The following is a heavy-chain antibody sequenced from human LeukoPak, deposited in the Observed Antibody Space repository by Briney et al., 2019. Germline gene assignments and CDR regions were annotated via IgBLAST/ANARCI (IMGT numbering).Heavy chain of an antibody. J-gene: IGHJ3*02. CDR3: ARGGGYYDSSGYTDAFDI. Sequence: ASVKVSCKASGYTFTGYYMHWVRQAPGQGLEWMGIINPSGGSTSYAQKFQGRVTMTRDTSTSTVYMELSSLRSEDTAVYYCARGGGYYDSSGYTDAFDIWGQGTMVTVSS. CDR2: INPSGGST. D-gene: IGHD3-22*01. CDR1: GYTFTGYY. V-gene: IGHV1-46*01.